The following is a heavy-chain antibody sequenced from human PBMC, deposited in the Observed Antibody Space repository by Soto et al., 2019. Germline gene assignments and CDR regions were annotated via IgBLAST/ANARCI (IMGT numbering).Heavy chain of an antibody. CDR1: GFTFSSYA. D-gene: IGHD2-2*01. V-gene: IGHV3-30-3*01. Sequence: QVQLVESGGGVVKPGRSLRLSCAASGFTFSSYAMHWVRQAPGKGLEWVAVISYDGTNKYYAVSVKGRFTISRDYPKNTLNTQMNRVRAEDAAVSYCARCPARGIVLVPAAMIYYYGMDVWGQGTTVTVSS. CDR2: ISYDGTNK. J-gene: IGHJ6*02. CDR3: ARCPARGIVLVPAAMIYYYGMDV.